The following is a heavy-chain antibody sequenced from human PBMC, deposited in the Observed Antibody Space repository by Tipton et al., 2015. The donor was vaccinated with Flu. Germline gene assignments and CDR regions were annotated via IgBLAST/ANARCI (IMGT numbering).Heavy chain of an antibody. CDR3: ARDNLLQSGGIRPYYYYAMDV. D-gene: IGHD3-16*02. Sequence: TLSLTCAVSGYSISSNYYWGWIRQPPGKGLEWIGNVYYSGSTSYDPSFKSRVTILVDTSNNQFSLKLSSVTAADTAVYYCARDNLLQSGGIRPYYYYAMDVWGQGTTVIVSS. V-gene: IGHV4-61*01. J-gene: IGHJ6*02. CDR1: GYSISSNYY. CDR2: VYYSGST.